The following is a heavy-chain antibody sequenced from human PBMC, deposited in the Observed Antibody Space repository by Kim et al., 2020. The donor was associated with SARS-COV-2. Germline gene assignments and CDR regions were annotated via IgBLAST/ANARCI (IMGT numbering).Heavy chain of an antibody. CDR2: IESSGTAK. D-gene: IGHD2-15*01. CDR1: GYSFSNYS. Sequence: GGSLRLSCAVSGYSFSNYSMNWLRQAPGKGLEWVAYIESSGTAKYYADSVKGRFSISRDNVKHTLYLQMNTLRDEDTAVYYCARRSDVLAVDDWGQ. CDR3: ARRSDVLAVDD. V-gene: IGHV3-48*02. J-gene: IGHJ4*02.